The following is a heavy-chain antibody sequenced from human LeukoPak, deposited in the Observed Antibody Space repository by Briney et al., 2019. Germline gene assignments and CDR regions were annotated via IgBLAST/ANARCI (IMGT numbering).Heavy chain of an antibody. Sequence: ASVKVSCKASGYTFTNFGISWVRQAPGQGLEWMGWISAYNGYTDYAQKLQFRVTMTTDTSTSTAYMELRSLRSDDTAVYYCARSGSYYYYYYMDVWGKGTTVTVSS. CDR2: ISAYNGYT. D-gene: IGHD1-26*01. CDR1: GYTFTNFG. V-gene: IGHV1-18*01. CDR3: ARSGSYYYYYYMDV. J-gene: IGHJ6*03.